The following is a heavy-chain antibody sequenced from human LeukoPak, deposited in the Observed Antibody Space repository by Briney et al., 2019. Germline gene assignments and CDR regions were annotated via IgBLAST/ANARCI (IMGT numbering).Heavy chain of an antibody. CDR2: IYTSGST. D-gene: IGHD1-7*01. CDR3: ARSWNLHFDY. J-gene: IGHJ4*02. CDR1: GGSISSGSYY. Sequence: SETLSLTCTVSGGSISSGSYYWRWIRQPAGKGLEWIGGIYTSGSTNYNPSLKSRVTISVDTSKNQFSLKLSSVTAADTAVYYCARSWNLHFDYWGQGTLVTVSS. V-gene: IGHV4-61*02.